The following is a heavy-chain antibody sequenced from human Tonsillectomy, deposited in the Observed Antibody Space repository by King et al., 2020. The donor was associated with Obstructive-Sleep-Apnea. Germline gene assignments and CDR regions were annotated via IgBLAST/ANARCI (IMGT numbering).Heavy chain of an antibody. CDR2: IRYDGTNK. V-gene: IGHV3-30*02. J-gene: IGHJ4*02. Sequence: QLVQSGGGVVQPGRSLRLSCAASGFTFSSYGMHWVRQAPGKGLEWVAFIRYDGTNKYYADSVKGRFTISRDNPKNTLYLQMNSLRAEDTAVYYCAKAPGRLGEFAHWGQGTLVTVSS. D-gene: IGHD3-16*01. CDR3: AKAPGRLGEFAH. CDR1: GFTFSSYG.